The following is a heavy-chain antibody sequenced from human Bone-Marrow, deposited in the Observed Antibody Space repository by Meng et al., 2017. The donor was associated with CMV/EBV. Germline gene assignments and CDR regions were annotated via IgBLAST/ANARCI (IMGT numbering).Heavy chain of an antibody. V-gene: IGHV3-7*01. CDR1: GFTFSTSW. Sequence: GESLKISCAASGFTFSTSWMSWVRQAPGKGLEWVANINQGGGGAVYVGSVQGRFTIPVDNANDFLYLQMDGLRVEDTAVYYCAKWICGAFSCCGRCALDMWGQGTMVTVSS. CDR3: AKWICGAFSCCGRCALDM. D-gene: IGHD2-2*01. J-gene: IGHJ3*02. CDR2: INQGGGGA.